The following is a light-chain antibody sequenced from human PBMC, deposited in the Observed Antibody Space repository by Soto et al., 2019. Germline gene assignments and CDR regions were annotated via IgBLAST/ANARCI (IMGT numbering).Light chain of an antibody. V-gene: IGLV2-18*02. J-gene: IGLJ1*01. CDR1: SSDVGSYNR. Sequence: QSVLTQPPSVSGSPGQSVTISCTGTSSDVGSYNRVSWYQQPPGTAPKVMIYEVSNRPSGVPDRFSGSKSGNTASLTIPGLQAEDEAEYFCFSFTTTSTHVFGTGTKGTVL. CDR2: EVS. CDR3: FSFTTTSTHV.